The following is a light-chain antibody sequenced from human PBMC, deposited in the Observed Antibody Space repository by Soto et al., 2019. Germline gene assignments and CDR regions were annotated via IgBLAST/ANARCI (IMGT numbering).Light chain of an antibody. CDR1: PGIRRS. V-gene: IGKV1-9*01. J-gene: IGKJ4*01. CDR2: AAS. Sequence: IPLTQSPFSLSASVGDTVTITCRASPGIRRSLAWYQQNPGRAPKLLIYAASTLYTGVPSRFSGSGYGTEFTLTISSLQPEDFATYYCQQVNSYPLTFGGGAKVDIK. CDR3: QQVNSYPLT.